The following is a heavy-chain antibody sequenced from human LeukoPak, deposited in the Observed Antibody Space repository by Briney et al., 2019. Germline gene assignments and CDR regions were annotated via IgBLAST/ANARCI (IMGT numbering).Heavy chain of an antibody. V-gene: IGHV3-7*01. CDR2: IKQDGSEK. Sequence: GGSLRLSCAAFGFTFSSYWMSWVRQAPGKGLEWVANIKQDGSEKYYVDSVKGRFTISRDKAKNSLYLQMNSLRAEDTAVYYCARDTRGHPDYWGQGTLVTVSS. CDR1: GFTFSSYW. J-gene: IGHJ4*02. CDR3: ARDTRGHPDY. D-gene: IGHD2-8*02.